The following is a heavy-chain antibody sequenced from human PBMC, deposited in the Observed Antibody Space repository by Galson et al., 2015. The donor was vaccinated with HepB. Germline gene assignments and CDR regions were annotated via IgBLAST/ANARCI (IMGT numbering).Heavy chain of an antibody. CDR3: TREER. J-gene: IGHJ1*01. CDR1: GFTLSTYW. CDR2: IKQDGSER. Sequence: SLRLSCAASGFTLSTYWMSWVRRAPGKRLEWVARIKQDGSERYYVDSVKGRFTISRDNAKNSLYLQMNSLRAEDTAVYYCTREERWGQGTLVTVSS. V-gene: IGHV3-7*01.